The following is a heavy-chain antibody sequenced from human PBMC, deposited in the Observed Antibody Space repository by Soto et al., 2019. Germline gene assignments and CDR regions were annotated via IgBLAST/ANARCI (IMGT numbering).Heavy chain of an antibody. CDR2: ISGSDDST. CDR1: GFTFSSYA. CDR3: AKRSCSSTFDY. Sequence: EVQLLESGGGLVQPGESLRLSCAASGFTFSSYAMSWVRQAPGKGLEWVSVISGSDDSTYYADSVKGRFTISRDNSKNTLYLQMNSLRAEDTAVYYCAKRSCSSTFDYWGKGTLVTVSS. J-gene: IGHJ4*02. V-gene: IGHV3-23*01. D-gene: IGHD6-6*01.